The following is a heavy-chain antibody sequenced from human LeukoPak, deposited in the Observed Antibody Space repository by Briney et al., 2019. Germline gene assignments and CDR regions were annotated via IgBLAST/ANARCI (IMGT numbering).Heavy chain of an antibody. CDR3: ARVPSLWSFEI. D-gene: IGHD3-10*01. Sequence: GGSLRLSCAASGFTFSTSWMHWVRQAPGKGLVWVSRIRPDGSATAYADSVKGRFTISRDNARNTLYLHLNRLGVEDTAVYYCARVPSLWSFEIWGQGPLVSVSS. CDR2: IRPDGSAT. CDR1: GFTFSTSW. J-gene: IGHJ4*02. V-gene: IGHV3-74*01.